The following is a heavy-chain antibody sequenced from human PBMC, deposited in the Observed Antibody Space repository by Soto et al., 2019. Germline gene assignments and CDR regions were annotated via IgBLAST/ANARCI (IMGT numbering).Heavy chain of an antibody. CDR1: GFTFSSYW. J-gene: IGHJ6*03. Sequence: GGSLRLSCAASGFTFSSYWMSWVRQAPEKGLEWVANIKQDGSEKYYVDSVKGRFTISRDNAKNSLYLQMNSLRAEDTAVYYCARDPLGVEVDYYYYYMDVWGKGTTVTVSS. V-gene: IGHV3-7*01. CDR3: ARDPLGVEVDYYYYYMDV. CDR2: IKQDGSEK. D-gene: IGHD3-10*01.